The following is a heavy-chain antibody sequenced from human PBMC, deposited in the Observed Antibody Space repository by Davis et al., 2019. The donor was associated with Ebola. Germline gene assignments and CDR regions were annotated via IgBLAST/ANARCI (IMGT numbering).Heavy chain of an antibody. V-gene: IGHV3-23*01. CDR1: GFTFSSYA. CDR3: AKANGGNYYYGMDV. CDR2: ISVSGGTT. Sequence: GGSLRLSCAASGFTFSSYAMSWVRQAPGKGLEWVSVISVSGGTTYHADSVKGRFTISRDNSKNTLYLQMNSLRAEDTAVYYCAKANGGNYYYGMDVWGQGTTVTVSS. D-gene: IGHD2-8*01. J-gene: IGHJ6*02.